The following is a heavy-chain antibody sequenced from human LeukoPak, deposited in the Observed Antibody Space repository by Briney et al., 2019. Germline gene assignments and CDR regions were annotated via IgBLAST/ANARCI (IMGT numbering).Heavy chain of an antibody. CDR3: ARDRRAAAGTFDY. CDR2: MNPNSGNT. J-gene: IGHJ4*02. V-gene: IGHV1-8*03. Sequence: RASVKVSCKASGYTFTSYDINWVRQATGQGLEWMGWMNPNSGNTGYAQKFQGRVTITRNTSISTAYMELSSLRSEDTAVYYCARDRRAAAGTFDYWGQGTLVTVSS. D-gene: IGHD6-13*01. CDR1: GYTFTSYD.